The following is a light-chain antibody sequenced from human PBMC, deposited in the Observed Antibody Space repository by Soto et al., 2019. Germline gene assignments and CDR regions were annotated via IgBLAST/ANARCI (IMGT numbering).Light chain of an antibody. J-gene: IGKJ4*01. CDR1: QSVSSSY. CDR3: QQRSNWPLT. V-gene: IGKV3D-20*02. CDR2: AAS. Sequence: EIVLTQSPGTLSLSLGERATLSCRASQSVSSSYLAWYQQKPGQAPRLLIYAASSRATGIPDRFSGSGSGTDFTLTISSLEPEDFAVYYCQQRSNWPLTFGGGTKVDIK.